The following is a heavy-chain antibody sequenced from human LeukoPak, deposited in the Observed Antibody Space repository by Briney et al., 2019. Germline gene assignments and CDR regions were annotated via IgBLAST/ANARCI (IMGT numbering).Heavy chain of an antibody. D-gene: IGHD1-26*01. CDR1: GFTVSSNY. V-gene: IGHV3-53*01. CDR2: IYSGGST. Sequence: GGSLRLSCAASGFTVSSNYMSWVRQAPGKGLEWVSVIYSGGSTYYADSVKGRFTISRDSSNNTLYLQMNSLRAEDTAVYYCARGICSGSYGGNGYWGQGTLVTVSS. J-gene: IGHJ4*02. CDR3: ARGICSGSYGGNGY.